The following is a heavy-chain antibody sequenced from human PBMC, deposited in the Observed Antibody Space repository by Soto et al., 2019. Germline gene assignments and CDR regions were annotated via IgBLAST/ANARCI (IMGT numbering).Heavy chain of an antibody. D-gene: IGHD5-12*01. CDR3: AIGTGYGGPIGWFDP. CDR2: IIPIFGTA. CDR1: GGTFSSYA. V-gene: IGHV1-69*13. Sequence: ASVKVSCKASGGTFSSYAISWVRQAPGQGLEWMGGIIPIFGTANCAQKFQGRVTITADESTSTAYMELSSLRSEDTAGDYCAIGTGYGGPIGWFDPWGQGTLVTVSS. J-gene: IGHJ5*02.